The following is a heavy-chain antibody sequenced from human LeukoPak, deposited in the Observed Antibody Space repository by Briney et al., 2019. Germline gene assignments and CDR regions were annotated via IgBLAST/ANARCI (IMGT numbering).Heavy chain of an antibody. V-gene: IGHV3-48*02. CDR1: GFTFSTCC. CDR3: ARDAAKFGTYWYFDL. D-gene: IGHD3-10*01. CDR2: ISDSGTI. Sequence: GGSLRLSCTASGFTFSTCCMNWVRQAPGKGLEWVSYISDSGTIYYADSVKGRFTISRDNAKNSLYLQMNSLRDEDTAVYFCARDAAKFGTYWYFDLWGRGTLVTVSS. J-gene: IGHJ2*01.